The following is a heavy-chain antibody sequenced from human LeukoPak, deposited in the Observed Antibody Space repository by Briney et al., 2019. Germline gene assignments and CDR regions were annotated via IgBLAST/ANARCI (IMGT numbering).Heavy chain of an antibody. J-gene: IGHJ3*02. CDR2: ISNDGNNM. Sequence: GGSLRLSCAASGFSFRSYAMHWVRQAPGKGPEWVAVISNDGNNMHFVDPVKGRFTISRDNSKNTVYLQMNSLSAEDTAVYYCASRDYYDSSGYNDAFDIWGQGTMVTVSS. D-gene: IGHD3-22*01. V-gene: IGHV3-30*04. CDR1: GFSFRSYA. CDR3: ASRDYYDSSGYNDAFDI.